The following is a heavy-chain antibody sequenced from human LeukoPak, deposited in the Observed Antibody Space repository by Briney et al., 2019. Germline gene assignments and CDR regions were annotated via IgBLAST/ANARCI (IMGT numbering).Heavy chain of an antibody. V-gene: IGHV3-23*01. CDR2: ISRSGENT. Sequence: PGGSLRLSCAASGFIFSSYAMSWVRQAPGKGLEWVSAISRSGENTYYADSVKGRFTISRDNSNNTLYLQMNSLRAEDTAVYYCVPHFDYWGQGTLVTVSS. CDR1: GFIFSSYA. CDR3: VPHFDY. J-gene: IGHJ4*02.